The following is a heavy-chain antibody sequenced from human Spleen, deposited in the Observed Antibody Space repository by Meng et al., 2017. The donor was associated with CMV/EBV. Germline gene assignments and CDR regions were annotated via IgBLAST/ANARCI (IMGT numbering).Heavy chain of an antibody. J-gene: IGHJ5*02. D-gene: IGHD5-12*01. CDR1: GASFSGYD. V-gene: IGHV4-34*01. CDR2: IYYSGST. CDR3: ARDVEGGGEEGGYDS. Sequence: QGQRHQWGAGLLKPSGTLSLTCAVYGASFSGYDWSWSRQPPGKGLEWIGSIYYSGSTYYNPSLKSRVTISVDTSKNQFSLKLSSVTAADTAVYYCARDVEGGGEEGGYDSWGQGTLVTVSS.